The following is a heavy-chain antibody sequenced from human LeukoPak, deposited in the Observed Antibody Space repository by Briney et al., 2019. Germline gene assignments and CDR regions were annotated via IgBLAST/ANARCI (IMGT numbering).Heavy chain of an antibody. V-gene: IGHV3-23*01. Sequence: GGSLRLSCTASGFTFSRHAMNWVRQVPGKGLEWVSGIGGTGASTYYADSVKGRFTISRDNSKNTLYLQMNSLRAEDTAVYYCARRAGDYSHPYDYWGQGILVTVSS. CDR2: IGGTGAST. J-gene: IGHJ4*02. CDR1: GFTFSRHA. D-gene: IGHD3-22*01. CDR3: ARRAGDYSHPYDY.